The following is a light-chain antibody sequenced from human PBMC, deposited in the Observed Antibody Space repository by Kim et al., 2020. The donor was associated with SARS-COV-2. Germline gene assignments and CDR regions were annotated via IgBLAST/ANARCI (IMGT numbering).Light chain of an antibody. CDR2: EDN. J-gene: IGLJ3*02. CDR1: SGRIASNY. CDR3: QSYDSSNLV. Sequence: GQTVTISCTRSSGRIASNYVQWYQQRPGSSPTTVIYEDNQRPSGVPDRFSGSIDSSSNSASLTISGLKTEDEADYYCQSYDSSNLVFGGGTQLTVL. V-gene: IGLV6-57*01.